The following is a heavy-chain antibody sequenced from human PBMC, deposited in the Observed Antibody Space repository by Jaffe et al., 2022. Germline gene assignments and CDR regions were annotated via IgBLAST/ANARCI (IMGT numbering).Heavy chain of an antibody. CDR2: IYPGDSDT. J-gene: IGHJ4*02. V-gene: IGHV5-51*03. D-gene: IGHD2-2*01. CDR1: GYSFTSYW. Sequence: EVQLVQSGAEVKKPGESLKISCKGSGYSFTSYWIGWVRQMPGKGLEWMGIIYPGDSDTRYSPSFQGQVTISADKSISTAYLQWSSLKASDTAMYYCVSRGGVPAAIRAVGYFDYWGQGTLVTVSS. CDR3: VSRGGVPAAIRAVGYFDY.